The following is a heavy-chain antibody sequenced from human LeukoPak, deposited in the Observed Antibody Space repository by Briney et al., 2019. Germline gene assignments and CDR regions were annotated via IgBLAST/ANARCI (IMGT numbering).Heavy chain of an antibody. CDR3: AKSKGAVTGSFDY. Sequence: PGRSLRLSCAASGFTFSSYGMHWVRQAPGKGLEWVAVISDDGSNKYYGDSVKGRFTISRDNSKNTLYLQMNSLRVEDTAMYYCAKSKGAVTGSFDYWGQGTLVTVSS. CDR2: ISDDGSNK. V-gene: IGHV3-30*18. CDR1: GFTFSSYG. J-gene: IGHJ4*02. D-gene: IGHD6-19*01.